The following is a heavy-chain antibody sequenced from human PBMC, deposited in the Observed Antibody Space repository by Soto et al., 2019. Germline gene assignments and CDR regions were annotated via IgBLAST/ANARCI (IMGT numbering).Heavy chain of an antibody. CDR3: ARGRVLLWFGELFANTYGMDV. D-gene: IGHD3-10*01. CDR1: GGSFSGYY. V-gene: IGHV4-34*01. J-gene: IGHJ6*02. Sequence: LSLTCAVYGGSFSGYYWSWIRQPPGKGLEWIGEINHSGSTNYNPSLKSRVTISVDTSKNQFSLKLSSVTTADTAVYYCARGRVLLWFGELFANTYGMDVWGQGT. CDR2: INHSGST.